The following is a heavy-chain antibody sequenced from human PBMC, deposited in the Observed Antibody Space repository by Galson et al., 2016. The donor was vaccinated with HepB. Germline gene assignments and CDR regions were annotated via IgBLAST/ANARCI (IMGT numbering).Heavy chain of an antibody. CDR1: GFTFSSYA. D-gene: IGHD6-13*01. Sequence: SLRLTCAASGFTFSSYAISWVRQAPGKGLEWVSLISGSGVSTYYADSVKGRFTISRDNSKNTLYLQMHSLRADDTAVYYCARGLQNPTRTSSYYFDYWGQGTLVTVSS. CDR3: ARGLQNPTRTSSYYFDY. CDR2: ISGSGVST. J-gene: IGHJ4*02. V-gene: IGHV3-23*01.